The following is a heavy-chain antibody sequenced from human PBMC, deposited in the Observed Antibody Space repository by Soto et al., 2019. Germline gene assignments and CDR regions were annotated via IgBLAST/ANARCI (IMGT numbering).Heavy chain of an antibody. CDR1: GGSISSYY. D-gene: IGHD3-10*01. V-gene: IGHV4-59*08. J-gene: IGHJ5*02. CDR3: ARCGGGSGSYPIDP. CDR2: IYYSGST. Sequence: QVQLQESGPGLVKPSETLSLTCTVSGGSISSYYWSWIRQPPGKGLEWIGYIYYSGSTNYNPSLKSRVTISVDTSKNQFSLKLSSVTAADTAVYYCARCGGGSGSYPIDPWGQGTLVTVSS.